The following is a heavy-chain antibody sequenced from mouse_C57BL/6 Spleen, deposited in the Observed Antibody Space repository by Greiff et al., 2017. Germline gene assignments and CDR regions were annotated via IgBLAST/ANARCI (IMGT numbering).Heavy chain of an antibody. V-gene: IGHV10-1*01. J-gene: IGHJ1*03. CDR2: IRSKSNNYAT. D-gene: IGHD1-1*01. CDR1: GFSFNTYA. CDR3: VREAADYYGSSYGYFDV. Sequence: EVKLEESGGGLVQPKGSLKLSCEASGFSFNTYAMNWVRQAPGKGLEWVARIRSKSNNYATYYADSVKDRFTISRDDSESMLYLQMNNLKTEDTAMYYCVREAADYYGSSYGYFDVWGTGTTVTVSS.